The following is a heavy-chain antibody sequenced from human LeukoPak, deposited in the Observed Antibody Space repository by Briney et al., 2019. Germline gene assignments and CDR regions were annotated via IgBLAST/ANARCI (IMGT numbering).Heavy chain of an antibody. Sequence: GGSLRLSCAASGFTFSSYAMHWVRQAPGKGLEWVAVISYNGSNKYYADSVKGRFTISRDNSKNTLYLQMNSLRAEDTAVYYCARDRGSSDYMDVWGKGTTVTVSS. CDR1: GFTFSSYA. J-gene: IGHJ6*03. D-gene: IGHD6-6*01. V-gene: IGHV3-30*04. CDR3: ARDRGSSDYMDV. CDR2: ISYNGSNK.